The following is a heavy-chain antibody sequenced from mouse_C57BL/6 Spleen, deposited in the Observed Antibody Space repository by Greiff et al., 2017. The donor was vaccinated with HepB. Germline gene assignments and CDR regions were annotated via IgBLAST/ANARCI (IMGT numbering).Heavy chain of an antibody. CDR2: ISNLAYSI. CDR1: GFTFSDYG. V-gene: IGHV5-15*01. Sequence: EVMLVESGGGLVQPGGSLKLSCAASGFTFSDYGMAWVRQAPRKGPEWVAFISNLAYSIYYADTVTGRFTISRENAKNTLYREMSSLRSEDTAMYYCARQGYDGYPFAYWGQGTLVTVSA. D-gene: IGHD2-3*01. J-gene: IGHJ3*01. CDR3: ARQGYDGYPFAY.